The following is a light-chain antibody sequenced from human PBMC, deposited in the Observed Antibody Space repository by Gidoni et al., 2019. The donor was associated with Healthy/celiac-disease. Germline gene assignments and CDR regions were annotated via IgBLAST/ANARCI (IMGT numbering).Light chain of an antibody. CDR3: QQDYNLPPT. CDR2: GAS. V-gene: IGKV3D-7*01. Sequence: PGERVTLSCRASQSVSSSYLTWYQQKPGQAPRLLIYGASTRATGIPARFSGSGSGTDFTLTISSLQPEDFAVYYCQQDYNLPPTFXQXTKVEIK. CDR1: QSVSSSY. J-gene: IGKJ1*01.